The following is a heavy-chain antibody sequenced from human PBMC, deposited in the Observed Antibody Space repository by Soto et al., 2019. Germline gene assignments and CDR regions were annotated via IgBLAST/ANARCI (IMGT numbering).Heavy chain of an antibody. D-gene: IGHD4-17*01. CDR1: GGSISSYY. CDR3: AGRYGDSFDY. J-gene: IGHJ4*02. V-gene: IGHV4-59*01. CDR2: IYYSGST. Sequence: SETLSLTCTVSGGSISSYYWSWIRQPPGKGLEWIGYIYYSGSTNYNPSLKSRVTISVDTSKNQFSLKLSSVTAADTAVYYCAGRYGDSFDYWGQGTLVTVSS.